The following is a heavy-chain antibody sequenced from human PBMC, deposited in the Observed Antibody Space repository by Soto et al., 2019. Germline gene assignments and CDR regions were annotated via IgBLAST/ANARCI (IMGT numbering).Heavy chain of an antibody. V-gene: IGHV1-69*13. D-gene: IGHD2-21*02. CDR1: GGTFSSYA. CDR2: IIPIFGTA. J-gene: IGHJ4*02. CDR3: ARVESQVEVTSYYFDY. Sequence: SVKVSCKASGGTFSSYAISWVRQAPGQGLEWMGGIIPIFGTANYAQKFQGRVTITADESTSTAYMELSSLRSEDTAVYYCARVESQVEVTSYYFDYWGQGTLVTVSS.